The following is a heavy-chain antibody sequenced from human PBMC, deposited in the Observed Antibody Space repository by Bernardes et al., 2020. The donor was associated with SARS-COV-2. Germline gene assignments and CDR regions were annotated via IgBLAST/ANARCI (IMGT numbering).Heavy chain of an antibody. V-gene: IGHV4-59*08. Sequence: ETLSLTCTVSGGSISSYYWSWIRQPPGKGLEWIGYIYYSGSTNYNPSLKSRVTISVDTSKNQFSLKLGSVTAADTAVYYCARYAGYSSGGWDYWGQGTLVTVSS. CDR3: ARYAGYSSGGWDY. CDR2: IYYSGST. J-gene: IGHJ4*02. CDR1: GGSISSYY. D-gene: IGHD6-19*01.